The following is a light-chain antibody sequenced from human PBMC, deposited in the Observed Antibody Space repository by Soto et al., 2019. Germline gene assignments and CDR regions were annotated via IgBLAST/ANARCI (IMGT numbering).Light chain of an antibody. J-gene: IGKJ4*01. CDR3: QQYYNWIS. CDR2: DVS. CDR1: RNIGSN. V-gene: IGKV3-15*01. Sequence: EIVMTQSPATLSVSPGERATISCRASRNIGSNLAWYQLTPGQAPRLLMYDVSTRATDIPTRFSGTGSGTDFTLTISSLQSDDFAVYYCQQYYNWISFGGGTNIEIK.